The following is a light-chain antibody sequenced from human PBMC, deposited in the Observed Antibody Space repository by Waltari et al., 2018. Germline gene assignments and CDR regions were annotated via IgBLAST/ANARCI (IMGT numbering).Light chain of an antibody. CDR3: QQYNNWPRT. J-gene: IGKJ2*01. V-gene: IGKV3-15*01. CDR1: QSVSSK. CDR2: GAS. Sequence: ETVMTQSPATLSVSPGERATLSCRASQSVSSKLAWYQQKPGQAPRLLMFGASTRAADIPARFSGGGSGTEFTLTISSLQSEDFAVYYCQQYNNWPRTFGQGTKLEIK.